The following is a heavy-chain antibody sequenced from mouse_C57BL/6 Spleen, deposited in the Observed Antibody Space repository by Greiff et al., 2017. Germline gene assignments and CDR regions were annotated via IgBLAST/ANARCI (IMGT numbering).Heavy chain of an antibody. CDR1: GYTFTSYC. CDR3: AREDYGDFDY. Sequence: VQLQQSGAELVKPGASVKLSCKASGYTFTSYCMHWVQQRPGKGLEWIGMIHPNSGSTNYHEKFKGTATLTVDKSSSTAYMQLSSLTSEDSAVYYCAREDYGDFDYWGKGTTLTVSS. J-gene: IGHJ2*01. CDR2: IHPNSGST. D-gene: IGHD1-1*01. V-gene: IGHV1-64*01.